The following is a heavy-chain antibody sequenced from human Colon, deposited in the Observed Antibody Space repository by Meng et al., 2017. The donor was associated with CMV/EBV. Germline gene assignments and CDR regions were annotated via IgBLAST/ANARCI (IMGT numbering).Heavy chain of an antibody. Sequence: GSLRLSCTVSGGSISTSSYFWGWIRQPPGKGLEWIATIDYSGSTDYNPSLQRRVTMSVDTSKNQFSLNVTSVTAADTAVYYCMNRAYSQGQDFWGQGMLVTVS. D-gene: IGHD5-12*01. V-gene: IGHV4-39*07. CDR2: IDYSGST. CDR1: GGSISTSSYF. J-gene: IGHJ4*02. CDR3: MNRAYSQGQDF.